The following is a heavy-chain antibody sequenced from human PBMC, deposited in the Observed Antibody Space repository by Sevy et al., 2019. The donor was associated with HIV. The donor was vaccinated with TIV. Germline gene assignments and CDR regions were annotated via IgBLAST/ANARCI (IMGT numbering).Heavy chain of an antibody. Sequence: SETVSLTCTVSGASISSYFWSWIRQPAGKGLEWIGRLDTSGTTNYNPSLKSRVTMSLDTPKNQFSLHLTSVTAADTAVYYCARIRSQDWYFDLWGRGTLVTVSS. V-gene: IGHV4-4*07. CDR1: GASISSYF. D-gene: IGHD4-17*01. CDR3: ARIRSQDWYFDL. J-gene: IGHJ2*01. CDR2: LDTSGTT.